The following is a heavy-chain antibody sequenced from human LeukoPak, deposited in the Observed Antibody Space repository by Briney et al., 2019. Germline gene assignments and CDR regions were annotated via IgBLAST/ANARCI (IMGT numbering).Heavy chain of an antibody. J-gene: IGHJ6*02. V-gene: IGHV4-34*01. CDR1: GGSFSGYS. CDR2: INHSGIN. D-gene: IGHD3-10*02. CDR3: AKKKVDVLGNQYYYYYGLDV. Sequence: TSETLSLTCAVSGGSFSGYSLTWIRQPPGQGLEWIGKINHSGINHFNPSLKSRVTISADTSKKQLFLNLNSVTAADTAVYYCAKKKVDVLGNQYYYYYGLDVWGQGTTVTVPS.